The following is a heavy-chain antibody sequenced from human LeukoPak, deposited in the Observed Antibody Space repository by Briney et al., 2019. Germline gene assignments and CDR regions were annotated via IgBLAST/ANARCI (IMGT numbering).Heavy chain of an antibody. CDR3: VSGGYSYVDAFDI. CDR2: ININTGNP. J-gene: IGHJ3*02. V-gene: IGHV7-4-1*02. D-gene: IGHD5-18*01. Sequence: ASVKVSCKASGYTFTSYAMNWVRQAPGQELEWMGWININTGNPTYAQGFTGRFVISLDTSVTTAYLQISSLKADDTAVYYCVSGGYSYVDAFDIWGQGTMVTVSS. CDR1: GYTFTSYA.